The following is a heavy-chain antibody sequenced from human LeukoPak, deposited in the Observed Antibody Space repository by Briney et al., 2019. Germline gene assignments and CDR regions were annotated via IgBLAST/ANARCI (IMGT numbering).Heavy chain of an antibody. CDR1: GGTFSSYA. Sequence: GASVKVSCKASGGTFSSYAISWVRQAPGQGLEWMGRIIPILGIANYAQKFQGRVTMTRDTSTSTVYMELSSLRSDDPAVYYCARGRNSPVGNWFDPWGQGTLVTVSS. V-gene: IGHV1-69*04. CDR2: IIPILGIA. D-gene: IGHD1-26*01. J-gene: IGHJ5*02. CDR3: ARGRNSPVGNWFDP.